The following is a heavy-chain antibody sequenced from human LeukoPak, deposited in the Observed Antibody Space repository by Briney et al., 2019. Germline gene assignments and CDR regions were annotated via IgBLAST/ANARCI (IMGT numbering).Heavy chain of an antibody. CDR3: AICLRGAYSSSWWLEIGYRDV. Sequence: GRSLRLSCAASGFTFSGYAMHWVRQAPGKGLEWVADISYDGSNKYYADPVNGRVTISRDNSKNTLYLQMDSLRAEGRGVYYCAICLRGAYSSSWWLEIGYRDVWRKGTRVSVFS. J-gene: IGHJ6*03. CDR1: GFTFSGYA. CDR2: ISYDGSNK. D-gene: IGHD6-13*01. V-gene: IGHV3-30*01.